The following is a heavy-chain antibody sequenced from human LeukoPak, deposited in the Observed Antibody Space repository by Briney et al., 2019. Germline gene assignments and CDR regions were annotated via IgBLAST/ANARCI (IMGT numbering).Heavy chain of an antibody. J-gene: IGHJ5*02. V-gene: IGHV1-46*01. D-gene: IGHD6-19*01. Sequence: ASVKVSCKASGYTFTRSYIHWVRQAPGQGLEWMGIIYPGGGTTSYAQKFQGRVTMTRDTSISTAYMELSRLRSDDTAVYYCARDSSGWPLNYNWFDPWGQGTLVTVSS. CDR2: IYPGGGTT. CDR3: ARDSSGWPLNYNWFDP. CDR1: GYTFTRSY.